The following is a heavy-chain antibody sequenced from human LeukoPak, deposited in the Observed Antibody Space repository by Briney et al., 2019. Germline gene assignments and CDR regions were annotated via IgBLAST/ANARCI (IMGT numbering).Heavy chain of an antibody. D-gene: IGHD3-10*01. CDR1: GFTFSSYS. CDR3: ARVYYGSGSPRHFDY. Sequence: GGSLRLSCAASGFTFSSYSMNWVRQAPGKGLEWVSSISSSSSYIYYADSVKGRFTISRDNAKNSLYLQMNSLRAEDTAVYYCARVYYGSGSPRHFDYWGQGTLVTVSS. CDR2: ISSSSSYI. J-gene: IGHJ4*02. V-gene: IGHV3-21*01.